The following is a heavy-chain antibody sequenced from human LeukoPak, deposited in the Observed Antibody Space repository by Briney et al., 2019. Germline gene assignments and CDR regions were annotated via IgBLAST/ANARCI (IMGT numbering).Heavy chain of an antibody. J-gene: IGHJ3*02. D-gene: IGHD2-21*02. Sequence: SETLSLTCTVSGGSISSGDYYWSWIRQPPGKGLEWIGYIYYSGSTYYNPSLKSRVTISVDTFKNQFSLKLSSVTAADTAVYYCARDTPPAYCGGDCYYPDAFDIWGQGTMVTVSS. CDR3: ARDTPPAYCGGDCYYPDAFDI. V-gene: IGHV4-30-4*01. CDR1: GGSISSGDYY. CDR2: IYYSGST.